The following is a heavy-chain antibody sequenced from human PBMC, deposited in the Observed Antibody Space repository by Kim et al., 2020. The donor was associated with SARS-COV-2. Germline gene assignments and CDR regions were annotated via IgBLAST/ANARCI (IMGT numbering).Heavy chain of an antibody. J-gene: IGHJ4*02. V-gene: IGHV7-4-1*02. Sequence: ASVKVSCKASGYTFTAYGINWVRQAPGHGLEWMGWINTNTGNPTYAQGFTGRFVFSLDTSVSTAYLQISSLKADDTAVYYCARSLAASGTDYWGQGTLAT. CDR1: GYTFTAYG. CDR3: ARSLAASGTDY. D-gene: IGHD6-13*01. CDR2: INTNTGNP.